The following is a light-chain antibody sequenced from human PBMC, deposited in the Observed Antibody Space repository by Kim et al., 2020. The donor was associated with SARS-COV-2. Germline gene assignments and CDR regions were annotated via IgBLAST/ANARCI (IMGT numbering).Light chain of an antibody. J-gene: IGLJ3*02. V-gene: IGLV7-43*01. CDR3: LLFYRGTWV. CDR2: DTN. Sequence: QAVVTQEPSLTVPPGGTVTLTCASSTGAVTTAYWPNWFQQKPGQPPRALIYDTNSRHSWAPGRFSGSLIGGQAALTLSGVQPEDEAEYYCLLFYRGTWVFGGGTKLTVL. CDR1: TGAVTTAYW.